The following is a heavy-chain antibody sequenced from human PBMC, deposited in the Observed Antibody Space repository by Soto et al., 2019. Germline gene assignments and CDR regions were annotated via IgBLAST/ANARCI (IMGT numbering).Heavy chain of an antibody. CDR2: ISGSSSTI. Sequence: GGSLRLSCAASGFIFSTYSMNWVRQAPGKGLEWVSSISGSSSTIYYADSVKGRFTISRDNAKNSLYLQMNSLRAEDTAVYYCARDYCSSASCRFDYRGQGALVTVSS. D-gene: IGHD2-2*01. CDR3: ARDYCSSASCRFDY. J-gene: IGHJ4*02. CDR1: GFIFSTYS. V-gene: IGHV3-48*01.